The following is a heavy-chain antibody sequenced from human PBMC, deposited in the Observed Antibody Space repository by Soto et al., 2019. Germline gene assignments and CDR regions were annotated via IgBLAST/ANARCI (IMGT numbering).Heavy chain of an antibody. D-gene: IGHD6-19*01. CDR2: ISSSSSTI. Sequence: PAGSLRLSCAASGFTFSSYSMNWVRQAPGKGLEWVSYISSSSSTIYYADSVKGRFTISRDNAKNSLYLQMNSLRDEDTAVYYCAREAGTWHLPLNWFDPWGQGTLVTVS. V-gene: IGHV3-48*02. CDR1: GFTFSSYS. CDR3: AREAGTWHLPLNWFDP. J-gene: IGHJ5*02.